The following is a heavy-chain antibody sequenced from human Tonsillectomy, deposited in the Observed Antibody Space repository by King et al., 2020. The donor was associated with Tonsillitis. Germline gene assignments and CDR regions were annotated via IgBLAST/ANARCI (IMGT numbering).Heavy chain of an antibody. Sequence: QLQESGPGLVKPSQTLSLTCTVSGGSISSVVDHWNWIRQHPGEGLEWIGSIYYSGSTSYNPPLTCRVTISLDTSKNKFSLKLTSVTAADTAVYYCAKQKVDYGENSWSLDFGFDVWGQGTMVTVSS. CDR2: IYYSGST. CDR1: GGSISSVVDH. CDR3: AKQKVDYGENSWSLDFGFDV. J-gene: IGHJ3*01. V-gene: IGHV4-31*03. D-gene: IGHD4-23*01.